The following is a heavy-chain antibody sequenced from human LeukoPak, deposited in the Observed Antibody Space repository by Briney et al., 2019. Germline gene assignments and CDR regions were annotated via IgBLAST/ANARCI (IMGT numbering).Heavy chain of an antibody. D-gene: IGHD6-19*01. V-gene: IGHV3-7*01. CDR2: IKQDGSEE. CDR3: ARVWQWLVFFDY. J-gene: IGHJ4*02. Sequence: PGGSLRLSCAASGFTFSSYAMSWVRQAPGKGLEWVANIKQDGSEEYYVDSVKGRFTISRDNAKNSLYLQMNSLRAEDTAVYYCARVWQWLVFFDYWGQGTLVTVSS. CDR1: GFTFSSYA.